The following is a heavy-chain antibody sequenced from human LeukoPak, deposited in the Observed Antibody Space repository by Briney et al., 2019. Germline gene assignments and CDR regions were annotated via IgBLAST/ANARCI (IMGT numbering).Heavy chain of an antibody. J-gene: IGHJ4*02. V-gene: IGHV1-18*01. CDR3: AKDRWRDGSSSFDN. CDR2: ISTYNGNT. D-gene: IGHD6-6*01. CDR1: GYTFTSYS. Sequence: ASVKVSCKASGYTFTSYSINWVRQAPGQGLEWMGWISTYNGNTNYAQKLQGRVTMTTDTSTSTAYMELRSLRSDDTAVYYCAKDRWRDGSSSFDNWGQGALVTVSS.